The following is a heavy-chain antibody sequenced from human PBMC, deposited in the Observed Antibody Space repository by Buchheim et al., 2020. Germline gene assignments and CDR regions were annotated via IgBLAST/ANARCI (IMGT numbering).Heavy chain of an antibody. Sequence: EVQLLESGGGLVQPGGSLRLSCAASGFTFSSYVMSWVRQAPGKGLEWVSAISGSGGSTYFPDSVKGRFTISRDNSKKTLYPQMNSLRAEDTAVYYCAKRGGSGSYYPPQFDYWGQGTL. J-gene: IGHJ4*02. CDR1: GFTFSSYV. D-gene: IGHD3-10*01. CDR3: AKRGGSGSYYPPQFDY. CDR2: ISGSGGST. V-gene: IGHV3-23*01.